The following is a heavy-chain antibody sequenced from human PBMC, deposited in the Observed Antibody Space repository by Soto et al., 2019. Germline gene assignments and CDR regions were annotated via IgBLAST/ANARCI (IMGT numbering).Heavy chain of an antibody. CDR3: ARGSRDSYSGSRIFDL. Sequence: GSLRLSCAASWFTFISYAMSWVGQAPAKGLEWVSAISGSGGSTYYADSVRGRFMISRDNSKNTLYLRVSSLRAEVSAIYFCARGSRDSYSGSRIFDLWGRGTRVTVSS. J-gene: IGHJ4*02. V-gene: IGHV3-23*01. CDR1: WFTFISYA. D-gene: IGHD3-10*01. CDR2: ISGSGGST.